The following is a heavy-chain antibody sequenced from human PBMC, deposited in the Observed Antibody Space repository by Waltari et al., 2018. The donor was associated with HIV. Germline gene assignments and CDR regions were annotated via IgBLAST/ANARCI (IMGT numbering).Heavy chain of an antibody. CDR3: ARLKDIVVVTSLSAFDY. D-gene: IGHD2-15*01. Sequence: EVQLVQSGPEVKKPGESLKISCKVSGYTFTNYWIGWARQMPGKGLAWMGIIYPGDADTTYSPSFQGQVTISADKSITTAYLQWSSLKASDTAMYYCARLKDIVVVTSLSAFDYWGQGTLVTVSS. CDR1: GYTFTNYW. CDR2: IYPGDADT. V-gene: IGHV5-51*01. J-gene: IGHJ4*02.